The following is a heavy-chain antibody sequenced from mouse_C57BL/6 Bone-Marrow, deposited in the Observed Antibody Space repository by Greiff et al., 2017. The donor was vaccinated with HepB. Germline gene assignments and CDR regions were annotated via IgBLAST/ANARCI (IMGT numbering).Heavy chain of an antibody. Sequence: EVQVVESGEGLVKPGGSLKLSCAASGFTFSSYAMSWVRQTPEKRLEWVAYISSGGDYIYYADTVKGRFTISRDNARNTLYLQMGSLKSEDTAMYYGTREDDGSSPWYFDVWGTGTTVTVSS. CDR2: ISSGGDYI. J-gene: IGHJ1*03. D-gene: IGHD1-1*01. CDR1: GFTFSSYA. V-gene: IGHV5-9-1*02. CDR3: TREDDGSSPWYFDV.